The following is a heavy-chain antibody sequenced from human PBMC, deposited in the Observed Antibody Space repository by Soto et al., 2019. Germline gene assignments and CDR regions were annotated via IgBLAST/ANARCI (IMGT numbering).Heavy chain of an antibody. CDR1: GDIFSGYS. CDR2: IIPIFGTT. D-gene: IGHD5-12*01. J-gene: IGHJ4*02. CDR3: ARDLGSGYDPGDY. V-gene: IGHV1-69*14. Sequence: QVQLVQSGAEVKKPGSSVKVSCKTSGDIFSGYSISWVRQAPGQGLEWMGGIIPIFGTTNYAQRFHGRVTITADKSRSTVYMELYSLKSEDTAVYYWARDLGSGYDPGDYWGQGTLVTVSS.